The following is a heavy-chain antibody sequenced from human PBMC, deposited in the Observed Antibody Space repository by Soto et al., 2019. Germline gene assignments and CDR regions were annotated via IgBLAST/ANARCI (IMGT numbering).Heavy chain of an antibody. Sequence: VGSLRLSCAASGFTFSSYAMSWVRQAPGKGLEWVSAISGSGGSTYYADSVKGRFTISRDNSKNTLYLQMNSLRAEDTAVYYCAKMGRITMIVVVRNWFDPWGQGTLVTVSS. CDR3: AKMGRITMIVVVRNWFDP. CDR1: GFTFSSYA. V-gene: IGHV3-23*01. J-gene: IGHJ5*02. CDR2: ISGSGGST. D-gene: IGHD3-22*01.